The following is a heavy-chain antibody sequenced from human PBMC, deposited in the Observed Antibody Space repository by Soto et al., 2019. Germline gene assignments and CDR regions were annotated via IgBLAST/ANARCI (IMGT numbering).Heavy chain of an antibody. CDR3: AKHHDSSWLLPLFFYHYGMDV. Sequence: QEQLEESGGGVVQPGRSLRLSCAASGVSVSTYGIHWVRQAPGKGLERVSLISNDGSNKYYADSVKGRFTISRDTSKDMVHLQMNRLRTEDTAVYYCAKHHDSSWLLPLFFYHYGMDVWGQGTTVTVSS. D-gene: IGHD3-22*01. CDR2: ISNDGSNK. J-gene: IGHJ6*02. V-gene: IGHV3-30*18. CDR1: GVSVSTYG.